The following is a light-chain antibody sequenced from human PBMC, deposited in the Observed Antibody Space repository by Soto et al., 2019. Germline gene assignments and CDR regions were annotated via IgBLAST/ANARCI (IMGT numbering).Light chain of an antibody. CDR1: QSVSSN. Sequence: IVMTQSPATLSVSPGERAILSCRASQSVSSNLAWYQQKPGRAPRLLIYGASTRATGIQARFSGSGSGTDFTLIISSLQSEDFAVYYCQQYNNWPPWTVGQGTKVEI. CDR2: GAS. CDR3: QQYNNWPPWT. V-gene: IGKV3-15*01. J-gene: IGKJ1*01.